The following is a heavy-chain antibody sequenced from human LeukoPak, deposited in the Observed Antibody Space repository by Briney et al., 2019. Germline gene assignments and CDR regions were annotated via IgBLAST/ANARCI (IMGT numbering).Heavy chain of an antibody. CDR2: ISGSGGRT. CDR1: RFTFNEYA. D-gene: IGHD2/OR15-2a*01. Sequence: GGSLRLSCAASRFTFNEYAMNWVRQAPGKGLEWVSAISGSGGRTNYADSVKGRFTISRDNSKNTLYLQMNSLRAEDTAVYYCAKTGLSFYHHVNSYFDDWGQGTLVTVSS. J-gene: IGHJ4*02. CDR3: AKTGLSFYHHVNSYFDD. V-gene: IGHV3-23*01.